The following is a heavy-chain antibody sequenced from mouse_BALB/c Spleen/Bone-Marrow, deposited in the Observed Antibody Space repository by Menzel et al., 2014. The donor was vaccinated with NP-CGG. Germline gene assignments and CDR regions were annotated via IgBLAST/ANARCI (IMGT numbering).Heavy chain of an antibody. CDR3: ASPLITTVVAPFAY. CDR1: GDSITSGY. J-gene: IGHJ3*01. V-gene: IGHV3-8*02. Sequence: VQLQQSGPSLVKPSQTLSLTCSVTGDSITSGYWNWIRKFPGNKLEYMGYISYSGSTYCNPSLKSRISITRDTSKNQYYLQLNSVTTEDTATYYCASPLITTVVAPFAYWGQGTLVTVSA. D-gene: IGHD1-1*01. CDR2: ISYSGST.